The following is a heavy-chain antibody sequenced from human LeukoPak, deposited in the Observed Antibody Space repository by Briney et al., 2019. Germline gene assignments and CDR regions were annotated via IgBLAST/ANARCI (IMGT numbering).Heavy chain of an antibody. V-gene: IGHV3-23*01. CDR2: ISGSGGST. CDR1: GFTFSSYA. D-gene: IGHD5-12*01. CDR3: AYTSGYDFSSYYYYYMDV. Sequence: PGGSLRLSCAASGFTFSSYAVSWVRQAPGKGLEWVSAISGSGGSTYYADSVKGRFTISRDNSKNTLYLQMSSLSAEDTAVYYCAYTSGYDFSSYYYYYMDVWGKGTTVTVSS. J-gene: IGHJ6*03.